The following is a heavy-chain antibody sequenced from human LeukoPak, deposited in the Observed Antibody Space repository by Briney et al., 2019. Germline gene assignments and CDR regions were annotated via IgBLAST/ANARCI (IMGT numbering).Heavy chain of an antibody. Sequence: GASVKVSCKASGYTFTSYYMHWVRQAPGQGLEWMGGIIPIFGTANYAQKFQGRVTITADKSTSTAYMELSSLRSEDTAVYYCARVGNRVVTAIDYWGQGTLVTVSS. V-gene: IGHV1-69*06. CDR2: IIPIFGTA. CDR3: ARVGNRVVTAIDY. J-gene: IGHJ4*02. CDR1: GYTFTSYY. D-gene: IGHD2-21*02.